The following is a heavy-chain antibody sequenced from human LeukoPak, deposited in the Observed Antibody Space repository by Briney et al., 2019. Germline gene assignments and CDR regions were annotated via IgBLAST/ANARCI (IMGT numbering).Heavy chain of an antibody. CDR2: INPNSGGT. J-gene: IGHJ3*02. CDR1: GYTFTGYY. V-gene: IGHV1-2*02. CDR3: ARDATKTGTYGGGAFDI. Sequence: GASVKVSCKASGYTFTGYYMHWVRQAPGQGLEWMGWINPNSGGTNYAQKFQGRVTMTRDMSTSTVYMELSSLRSEDTAVYYCARDATKTGTYGGGAFDIWGQGTMVTVSS. D-gene: IGHD1-1*01.